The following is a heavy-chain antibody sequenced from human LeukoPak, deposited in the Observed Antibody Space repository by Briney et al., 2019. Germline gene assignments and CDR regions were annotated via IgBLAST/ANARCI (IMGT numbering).Heavy chain of an antibody. CDR3: TRSTGWYNYFDY. J-gene: IGHJ4*02. Sequence: GGTLTLSCAASGFTFSSYGMSWIRQAPGKGLEWVSAISGSGGSTYYADSVKGRFTISRDNSKNTLYLQMNRLRAEDMALYFCTRSTGWYNYFDYWGQGTLVTVSS. V-gene: IGHV3-23*01. D-gene: IGHD6-19*01. CDR2: ISGSGGST. CDR1: GFTFSSYG.